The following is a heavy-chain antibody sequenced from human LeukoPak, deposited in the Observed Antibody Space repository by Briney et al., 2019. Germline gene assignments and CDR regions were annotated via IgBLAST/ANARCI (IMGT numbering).Heavy chain of an antibody. D-gene: IGHD3-10*01. J-gene: IGHJ4*02. CDR2: VKRDGSKE. CDR3: ARETMVRGVLTGYYFDY. V-gene: IGHV3-7*03. CDR1: GFTFSSHW. Sequence: GGSLRLSCAASGFTFSSHWMNWVRQAPGRGLEWVARVKRDGSKEYYVDSVKGRFTISRDNAKNSLTLQMNSLTAEDTAVYYCARETMVRGVLTGYYFDYWGQGTLVTVSS.